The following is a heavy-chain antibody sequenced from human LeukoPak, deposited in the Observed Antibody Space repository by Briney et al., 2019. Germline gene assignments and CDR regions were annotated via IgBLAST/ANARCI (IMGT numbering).Heavy chain of an antibody. J-gene: IGHJ3*02. Sequence: GGSLRLSCAASGFTFDDYAMHWVRQAPGKGLEWVSGISWNSGSIGYADSVKGRFTISRDNAKNSLYLQMNSLRAEDTALYYCAKAVWDESSGYYDAFDIWGQGTMVTVSS. D-gene: IGHD3-22*01. V-gene: IGHV3-9*01. CDR1: GFTFDDYA. CDR2: ISWNSGSI. CDR3: AKAVWDESSGYYDAFDI.